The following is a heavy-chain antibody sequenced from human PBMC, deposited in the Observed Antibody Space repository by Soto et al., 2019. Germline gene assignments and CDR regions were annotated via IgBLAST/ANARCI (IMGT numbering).Heavy chain of an antibody. D-gene: IGHD6-19*01. Sequence: QVQLVQSGAEVKKPGASVKVSCKASGYTFTSYDINWVRQATGQGLEWMGWMNPNSGNTGYAQKFQGRVTMTRNTPISTAYMELSSLRSEDTAVYYCARTPKYSSGWTYYYYGMDVWGQGTTVTVSS. CDR1: GYTFTSYD. J-gene: IGHJ6*02. CDR3: ARTPKYSSGWTYYYYGMDV. CDR2: MNPNSGNT. V-gene: IGHV1-8*01.